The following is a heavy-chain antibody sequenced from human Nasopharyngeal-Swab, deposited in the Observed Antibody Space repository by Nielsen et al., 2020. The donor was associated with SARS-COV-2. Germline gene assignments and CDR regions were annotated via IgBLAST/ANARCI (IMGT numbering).Heavy chain of an antibody. CDR1: GYTLTELS. D-gene: IGHD6-6*01. Sequence: ASVKVSCKVSGYTLTELSMHWVRQAPGKGLEWMGGFDPEDGETIYAQKFQGRATMTEDTSTDTAYMELSSLRSEDTAVYYCATFLIAARLYYYYGMDVWGQGTTVTVSS. J-gene: IGHJ6*02. CDR3: ATFLIAARLYYYYGMDV. CDR2: FDPEDGET. V-gene: IGHV1-24*01.